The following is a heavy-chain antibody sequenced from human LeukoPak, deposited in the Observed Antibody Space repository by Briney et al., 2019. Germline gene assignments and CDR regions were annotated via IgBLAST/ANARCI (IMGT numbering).Heavy chain of an antibody. V-gene: IGHV1-69*05. CDR3: ARGVSASSGWYVIDH. D-gene: IGHD6-19*01. CDR1: GGTFSNYA. J-gene: IGHJ5*02. CDR2: IIPIFGTT. Sequence: SVKVSCKASGGTFSNYAISWVRQAPGQGLEWMGGIIPIFGTTNYAQKFQGRVTITRYTSASTAYMELRSLRSEDTAVYYCARGVSASSGWYVIDHWGQGTLVTVSS.